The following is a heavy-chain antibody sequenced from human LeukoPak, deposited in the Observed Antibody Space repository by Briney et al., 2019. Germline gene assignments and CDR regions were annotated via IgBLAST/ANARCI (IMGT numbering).Heavy chain of an antibody. CDR2: ISSSGSTI. J-gene: IGHJ4*02. D-gene: IGHD2-15*01. V-gene: IGHV3-11*01. CDR3: ARASCSGGSCFLDY. Sequence: GGSLRLSCAASGFTFSDYYMSWVRQAPGKGLEWVSYISSSGSTIYYADSVKGRFTISRDNAKNSLYLQMNSLRAEDTAVYYCARASCSGGSCFLDYWGQGTLVTVSS. CDR1: GFTFSDYY.